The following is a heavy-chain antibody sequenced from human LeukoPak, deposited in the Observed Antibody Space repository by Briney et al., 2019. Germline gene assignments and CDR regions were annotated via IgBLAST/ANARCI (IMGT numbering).Heavy chain of an antibody. CDR3: AKMKGHPLPKYYMDV. CDR2: ISGSGDNT. J-gene: IGHJ6*01. Sequence: GGSLRLSCAASGFTFSGFAMSWVRRTPGKGLDWVSGISGSGDNTLYADSVKGRFTISRDNSKNTLYLEVNSLRAEDTAIYYCAKMKGHPLPKYYMDVWGQGTTVTVSS. V-gene: IGHV3-23*01. CDR1: GFTFSGFA. D-gene: IGHD1-26*01.